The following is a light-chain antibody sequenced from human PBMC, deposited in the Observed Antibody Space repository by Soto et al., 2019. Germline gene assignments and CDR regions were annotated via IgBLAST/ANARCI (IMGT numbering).Light chain of an antibody. J-gene: IGLJ2*01. CDR2: DVS. CDR1: SSDVGGFNS. CDR3: SSYTSSSTHMV. V-gene: IGLV2-14*03. Sequence: QSVLTQPASVSGSPGQSITISCTGTSSDVGGFNSVSWYQQYPGKAPKLMIHDVSNRPSGVSNRFSGSKSDNTASLSISGLQAEDEADYYCSSYTSSSTHMVFGGGTKVTVL.